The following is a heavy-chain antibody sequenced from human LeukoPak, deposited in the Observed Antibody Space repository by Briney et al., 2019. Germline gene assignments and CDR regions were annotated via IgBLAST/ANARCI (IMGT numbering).Heavy chain of an antibody. J-gene: IGHJ5*02. D-gene: IGHD1-7*01. CDR3: ASEAGTTSNWFDP. Sequence: SETLSLTCTVSGGSISSYYWSWSRQPPGKGLEWGGYIYYSGSTNYNPPLKSRVTISVDTSKNQSSLTLSSVTAADTAVYYCASEAGTTSNWFDPWGQGTLVTVSS. CDR2: IYYSGST. V-gene: IGHV4-59*01. CDR1: GGSISSYY.